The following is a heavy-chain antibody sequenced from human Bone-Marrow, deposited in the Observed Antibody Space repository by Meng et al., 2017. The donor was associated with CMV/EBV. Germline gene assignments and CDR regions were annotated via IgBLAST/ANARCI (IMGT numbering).Heavy chain of an antibody. CDR3: ARAYDFWSALDY. CDR2: IYHSGST. V-gene: IGHV4-4*02. D-gene: IGHD3-3*01. CDR1: GGSISSSNW. Sequence: AVSGGSISSSNWWSWVRQPPGKGLEWIGEIYHSGSTNYNPSLKSRVTISVDKSKNQFSLKLSSVTAVDTAVYYCARAYDFWSALDYWGQGTLVTVSS. J-gene: IGHJ4*02.